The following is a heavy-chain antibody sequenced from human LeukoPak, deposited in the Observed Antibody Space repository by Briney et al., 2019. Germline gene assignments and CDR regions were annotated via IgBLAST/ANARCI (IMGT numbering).Heavy chain of an antibody. V-gene: IGHV4-31*03. Sequence: SETLSLTCTVSGDSISGSLYYWSWIRQHPGKGLEWIGYTYYSGSTYYNPSLKSRVTISVDTSKNQFSLKLSSVTAADTAVYYCATQQSRWLVPGGFDYWGQGTLVTVSS. J-gene: IGHJ4*02. CDR3: ATQQSRWLVPGGFDY. D-gene: IGHD6-19*01. CDR2: TYYSGST. CDR1: GDSISGSLYY.